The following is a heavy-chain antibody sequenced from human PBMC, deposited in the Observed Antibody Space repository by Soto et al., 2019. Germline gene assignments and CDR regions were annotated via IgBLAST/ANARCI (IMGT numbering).Heavy chain of an antibody. CDR1: GFTFSSHE. D-gene: IGHD2-8*01. CDR3: SRGGVY. CDR2: ISGSGSTI. Sequence: GGSLRLSCEATGFTFSSHEMNWIRQTPGKRLEWIAKISGSGSTINYADSVKGRFTISRDNVQNTLHLQIDSLRVEAAGLCYCSRGGVYWGRGTRVTVSS. V-gene: IGHV3-48*03. J-gene: IGHJ1*01.